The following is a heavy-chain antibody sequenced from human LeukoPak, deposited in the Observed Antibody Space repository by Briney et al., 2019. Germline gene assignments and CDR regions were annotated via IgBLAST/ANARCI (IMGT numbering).Heavy chain of an antibody. CDR3: ARSYYSDRSGYYGLDY. J-gene: IGHJ4*02. CDR2: IIPIFGTA. V-gene: IGHV1-69*06. CDR1: GGTFSSYA. D-gene: IGHD3-22*01. Sequence: SVKVSCKASGGTFSSYAISWVRQAPGQGLEWMGGIIPIFGTANYAQKFQGRVTITADKSTSTAYMELSNLRSEDTAVYSCARSYYSDRSGYYGLDYWGQGTLVTVSS.